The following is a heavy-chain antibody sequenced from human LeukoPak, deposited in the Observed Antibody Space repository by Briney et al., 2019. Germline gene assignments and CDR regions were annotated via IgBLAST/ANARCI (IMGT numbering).Heavy chain of an antibody. CDR2: MYYSVTT. CDR1: GGSISSYN. CDR3: ARGPTANWFDP. V-gene: IGHV4-59*01. Sequence: SETLSLTCTVPGGSISSYNWSWIRQPPGKGLEWIGYMYYSVTTNYNPSLKSRVTISGDTSKNQFSLNLTSVSAADTAAYYCARGPTANWFDPWGQGTLVTVSS. J-gene: IGHJ5*02. D-gene: IGHD4-17*01.